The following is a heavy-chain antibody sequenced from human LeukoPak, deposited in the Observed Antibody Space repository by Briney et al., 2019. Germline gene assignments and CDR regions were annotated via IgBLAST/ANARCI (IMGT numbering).Heavy chain of an antibody. J-gene: IGHJ4*02. CDR2: IIPIFGTA. CDR1: GGTFSSYA. Sequence: SVKVSCKASGGTFSSYATTWVRQAPGQGLEWMGRIIPIFGTANYAQKFRGRVTITTDESTSTAYMELSTLRSDDTAVYYCARERPPGDSSNWFLEGYFDIWGQGTLVTVSS. CDR3: ARERPPGDSSNWFLEGYFDI. V-gene: IGHV1-69*05. D-gene: IGHD6-13*01.